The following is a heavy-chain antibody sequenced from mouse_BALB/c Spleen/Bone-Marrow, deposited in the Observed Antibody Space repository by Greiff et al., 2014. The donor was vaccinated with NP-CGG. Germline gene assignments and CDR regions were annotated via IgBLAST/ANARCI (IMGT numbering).Heavy chain of an antibody. CDR2: ISSGGSYT. V-gene: IGHV5-6-4*01. J-gene: IGHJ3*01. Sequence: EVKVEESGGGLVKPGGSLKLSCAAYGFTFSSYTMSWVRQTPEKRLEWVATISSGGSYTYYPDSVKGRFTISRDNAKNTLYLQMSSLKSEDTAMYYCTRSYYRYDEEAWFAYWGQGTLVTVSA. CDR3: TRSYYRYDEEAWFAY. CDR1: GFTFSSYT. D-gene: IGHD2-14*01.